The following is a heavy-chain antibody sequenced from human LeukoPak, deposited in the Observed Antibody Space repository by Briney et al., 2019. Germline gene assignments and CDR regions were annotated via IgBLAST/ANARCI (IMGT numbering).Heavy chain of an antibody. Sequence: WRSLRLSCAASGFTFDTYGMHWVRQAPGKGLGWVAVISYDGNNENYVDSVKGRFTISRDNSKNTLYLQMNSLRAEDTAVYYCATRSIYYYYFDYWGQGTLVTVSS. CDR3: ATRSIYYYYFDY. CDR1: GFTFDTYG. J-gene: IGHJ4*02. CDR2: ISYDGNNE. V-gene: IGHV3-30*03. D-gene: IGHD3-22*01.